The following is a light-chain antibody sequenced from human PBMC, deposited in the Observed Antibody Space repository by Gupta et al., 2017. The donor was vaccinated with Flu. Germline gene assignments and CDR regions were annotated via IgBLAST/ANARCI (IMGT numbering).Light chain of an antibody. J-gene: IGKJ1*01. CDR2: GAS. CDR1: QSVSTN. CDR3: QQSHHWPPR. Sequence: ELLMTQSPVTLSVSPGEGITLSCRASQSVSTNLAWYQHKPGQAPRLLIHGASHRATGVPARFAGSGSGTDFTLSITSLQSEDFAVYYCQQSHHWPPRFGPGSRV. V-gene: IGKV3-15*01.